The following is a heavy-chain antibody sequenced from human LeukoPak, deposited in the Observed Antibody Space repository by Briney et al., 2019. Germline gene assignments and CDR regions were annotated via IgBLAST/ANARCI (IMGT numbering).Heavy chain of an antibody. Sequence: GGSLRLSCAASGFSFSTYAMSWVRQAPGRGLEWVSGISGSGDSRYYADSVKGRVTISKDISKNTLYLQMNSLRTEDTALYYCAKGGYSYYYYMDVWGKGTTVTVSS. CDR1: GFSFSTYA. CDR3: AKGGYSYYYYMDV. CDR2: ISGSGDSR. V-gene: IGHV3-23*01. D-gene: IGHD1-1*01. J-gene: IGHJ6*03.